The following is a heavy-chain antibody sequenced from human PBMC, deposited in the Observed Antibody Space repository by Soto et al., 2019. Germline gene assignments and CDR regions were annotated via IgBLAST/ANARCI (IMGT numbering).Heavy chain of an antibody. D-gene: IGHD5-18*01. CDR3: ATRDTGRVY. CDR1: GVSISSHDW. Sequence: QVQLQESGPGLVKPSGTLSLTCAVSGVSISSHDWWTWVRQPPGKGLEWIGESHQSGNTNYNSSLESQVTISLDKSKNLFSLQLNSVTVADTAVYYCATRDTGRVYWGQGTLVTVSS. V-gene: IGHV4-4*02. CDR2: SHQSGNT. J-gene: IGHJ4*02.